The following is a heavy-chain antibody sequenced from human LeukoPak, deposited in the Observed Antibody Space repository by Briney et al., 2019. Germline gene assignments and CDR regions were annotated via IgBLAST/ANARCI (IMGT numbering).Heavy chain of an antibody. CDR1: GYTFTSHY. CDR3: ARGSYYGSGSYDY. D-gene: IGHD3-10*01. V-gene: IGHV1-8*03. J-gene: IGHJ4*02. Sequence: GASVKVSCRASGYTFTSHYMHWVRQATGQGLEWMGWMNPNSGNTGYAQKFQGRVTITRNTSISTAYMELSSLRSEDTAVYYCARGSYYGSGSYDYWGQGTLVTVSS. CDR2: MNPNSGNT.